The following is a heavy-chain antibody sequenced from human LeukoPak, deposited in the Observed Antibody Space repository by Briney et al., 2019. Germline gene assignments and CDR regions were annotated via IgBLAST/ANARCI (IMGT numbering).Heavy chain of an antibody. J-gene: IGHJ4*02. Sequence: SETLSLACIVAGGSISSRRCCWGWIRQPPGKGLECIGTIYYSGSTYYNPSLKSRVTISVETSKNQFSLRLSSVTAADTAVYYCARQVYSGTNYSDYWGQGTLVTVSS. CDR1: GGSISSRRCC. CDR2: IYYSGST. CDR3: ARQVYSGTNYSDY. V-gene: IGHV4-39*01. D-gene: IGHD1-26*01.